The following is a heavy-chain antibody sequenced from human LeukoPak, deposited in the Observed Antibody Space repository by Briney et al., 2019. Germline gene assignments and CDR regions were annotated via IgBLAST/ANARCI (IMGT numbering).Heavy chain of an antibody. CDR3: ARDPVAGTFRAFDI. D-gene: IGHD6-19*01. CDR1: GYTFTGYY. Sequence: GASVKVSCKASGYTFTGYYMHWVRQAPGQGLEWMGWINPNSGGTNYAQKFQGRVTMTRDTSISTAYMELSRLRSDDTAVYYCARDPVAGTFRAFDIWGQGTMVTVSS. V-gene: IGHV1-2*02. J-gene: IGHJ3*02. CDR2: INPNSGGT.